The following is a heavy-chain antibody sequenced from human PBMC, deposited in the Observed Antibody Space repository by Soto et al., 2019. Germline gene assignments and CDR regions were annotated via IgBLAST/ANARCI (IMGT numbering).Heavy chain of an antibody. Sequence: GSLRLSCAASGFTFSRVGMHWVRQAPGKGLEWMAVLSYDGNNKHYGDSVKGRFTISRDNSKNTLYLQMNSLRADDTAVYYCAKDWVEVGRSSPLDYWGQGTLVTVSS. J-gene: IGHJ4*02. D-gene: IGHD6-6*01. CDR1: GFTFSRVG. CDR2: LSYDGNNK. V-gene: IGHV3-30*18. CDR3: AKDWVEVGRSSPLDY.